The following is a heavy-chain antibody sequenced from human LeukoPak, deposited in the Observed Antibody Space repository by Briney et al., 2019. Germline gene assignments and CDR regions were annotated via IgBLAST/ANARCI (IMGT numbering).Heavy chain of an antibody. D-gene: IGHD6-13*01. CDR2: IYYSGST. CDR3: ARVQAGTVYYYYGMDV. Sequence: KPSETLSLTCTVSGGSISSYYWSWIRQPPGKGLEWIGYIYYSGSTNYNPSLKSRVTISVDTSKNQFSLKLSSVTAADTAVYYCARVQAGTVYYYYGMDVWGQGTTVTVSS. J-gene: IGHJ6*02. V-gene: IGHV4-59*01. CDR1: GGSISSYY.